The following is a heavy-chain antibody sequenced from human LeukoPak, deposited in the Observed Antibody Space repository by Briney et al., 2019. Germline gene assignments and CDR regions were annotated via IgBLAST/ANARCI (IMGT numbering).Heavy chain of an antibody. CDR1: GGSFSGYY. D-gene: IGHD3-22*01. V-gene: IGHV4-59*12. J-gene: IGHJ4*02. CDR3: ARDGTDSSGYYLYYFDY. Sequence: SSETLSLTCAVYGGSFSGYYWSWIRQPPGKGLEWIGYIYYSGSTNYNPSLKSRVTISVDTSKNQFSLKLSSVTAADTAVYYCARDGTDSSGYYLYYFDYWGQGTLVTVSS. CDR2: IYYSGST.